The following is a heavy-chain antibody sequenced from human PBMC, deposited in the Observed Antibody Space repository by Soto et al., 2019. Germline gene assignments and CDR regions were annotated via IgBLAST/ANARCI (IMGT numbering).Heavy chain of an antibody. D-gene: IGHD3-22*01. J-gene: IGHJ4*02. CDR3: ARDSGLSYDSSGYSYFDY. V-gene: IGHV4-31*03. CDR1: GGSISSGGYY. Sequence: QVQLQESGPGLVKPSQTLSLTCTVSGGSISSGGYYWSWIRQQPGKGLEWNGYIYYSGSTYYNPSLKTRVTITVETSKTPFSLKLSSVTAADTALYYCARDSGLSYDSSGYSYFDYWGQGTLVTFSS. CDR2: IYYSGST.